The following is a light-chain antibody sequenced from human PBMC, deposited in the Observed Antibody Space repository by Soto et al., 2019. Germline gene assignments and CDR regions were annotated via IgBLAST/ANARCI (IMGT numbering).Light chain of an antibody. CDR3: QAWDSTIVV. CDR1: KLGNKY. Sequence: SYELTQPPSVSVSPGQTASITCSGDKLGNKYASWYQQKPGQSPVLVIYQDSKRPSGIPERFSGSNSGNTDTLTISGTQAMDEADYYCQAWDSTIVVFGGGTKLTVL. J-gene: IGLJ2*01. CDR2: QDS. V-gene: IGLV3-1*01.